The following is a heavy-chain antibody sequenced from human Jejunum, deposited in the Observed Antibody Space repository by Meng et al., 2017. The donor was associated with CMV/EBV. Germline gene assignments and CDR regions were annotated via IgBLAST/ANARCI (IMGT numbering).Heavy chain of an antibody. D-gene: IGHD1-1*01. CDR1: GGSVRSGSYY. V-gene: IGHV4-61*01. CDR3: ARNEVAVDY. CDR2: IYYTGST. J-gene: IGHJ4*02. Sequence: CRVSGGSVRSGSYYWTWIRQPPGKGLEWVGYIYYTGSTNYNPSLKSRVTISADTSKNQFSLKLNSVTAADTAVYYCARNEVAVDYWGQGTRVTVSS.